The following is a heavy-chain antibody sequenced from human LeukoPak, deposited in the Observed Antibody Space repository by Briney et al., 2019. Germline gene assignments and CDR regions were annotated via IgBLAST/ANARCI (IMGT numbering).Heavy chain of an antibody. J-gene: IGHJ4*02. CDR3: AREGVVAAADFDY. CDR1: GFTFSSYG. V-gene: IGHV3-33*01. CDR2: IWYDGSNK. Sequence: GGSLRLSCAASGFTFSSYGMHWVRQAPGKGPEWVAVIWYDGSNKYYADSVKGRFTISRDNSKNTLYLQMNSLRAEDTAVYYCAREGVVAAADFDYWGQGTLVTVSS. D-gene: IGHD2-15*01.